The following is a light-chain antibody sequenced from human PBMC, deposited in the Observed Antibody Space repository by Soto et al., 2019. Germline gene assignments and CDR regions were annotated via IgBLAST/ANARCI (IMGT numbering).Light chain of an antibody. CDR2: EAS. Sequence: EIVMRQSTATLSVSQGERATLSCRASQSIGSNLAWYQQKPGQAPRLLIYEASTSPTDIPASFSGSGSGTDFTLPIRSQQAEDFAVYFCQQYNIWTPWTFGRGTKLEIK. V-gene: IGKV3-15*01. J-gene: IGKJ1*01. CDR3: QQYNIWTPWT. CDR1: QSIGSN.